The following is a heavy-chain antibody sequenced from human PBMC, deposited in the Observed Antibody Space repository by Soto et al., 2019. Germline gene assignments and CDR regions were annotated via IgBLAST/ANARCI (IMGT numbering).Heavy chain of an antibody. Sequence: QVQLVQSGTEVKKPGASVKVSCKASGYSFTHYVIHWVRQAPGQRLEWMGWIGAGDGKTYYSQNFQGRVTITKDTXXTTAYMELSRLIPEDTAVYYCVRDYASDSGVLFDFWGQGTLVTVSS. CDR2: IGAGDGKT. V-gene: IGHV1-3*01. D-gene: IGHD3-22*01. CDR3: VRDYASDSGVLFDF. CDR1: GYSFTHYV. J-gene: IGHJ4*02.